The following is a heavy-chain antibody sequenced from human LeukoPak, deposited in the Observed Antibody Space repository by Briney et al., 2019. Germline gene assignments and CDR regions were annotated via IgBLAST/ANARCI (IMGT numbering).Heavy chain of an antibody. J-gene: IGHJ4*02. V-gene: IGHV5-51*01. D-gene: IGHD6-6*01. CDR1: GYSFTNYW. CDR2: MNPGDSDT. Sequence: SGESLKISCKGSGYSFTNYWIGWVRQVPGKGLEWMGIMNPGDSDTRYSPSFQGQVTISADKSISTAYLQWSSLKASDTAMYYCARRGVSSEIDYWGQGTLVTVSS. CDR3: ARRGVSSEIDY.